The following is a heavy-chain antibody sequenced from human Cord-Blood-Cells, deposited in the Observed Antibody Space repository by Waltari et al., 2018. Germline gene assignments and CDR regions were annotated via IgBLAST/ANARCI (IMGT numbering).Heavy chain of an antibody. Sequence: EVQLVESGGGLVQPGGSLRLSCAASGFTFSSYWMSWVRQAPGTGLEWVANIKQDGSEKCYVDSVKGRFTISRDNAKNSLYLQMNSLRAEDTAVYYCARDRSIAARYYYYYGMDVWGQGTTVTVSS. J-gene: IGHJ6*02. CDR2: IKQDGSEK. CDR3: ARDRSIAARYYYYYGMDV. D-gene: IGHD6-6*01. CDR1: GFTFSSYW. V-gene: IGHV3-7*01.